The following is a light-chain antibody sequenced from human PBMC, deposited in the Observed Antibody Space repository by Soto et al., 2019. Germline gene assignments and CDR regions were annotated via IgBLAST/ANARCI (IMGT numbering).Light chain of an antibody. CDR1: SSNIGGNS. V-gene: IGLV1-51*01. J-gene: IGLJ1*01. CDR2: DDN. CDR3: GPWDISLIAYV. Sequence: QSVMTQPPSVSAAPGQKVTISCSGSSSNIGGNSVSWYQQLPGTAPKLLIYDDNKRPSGIPDRFSGSKSGTSATLGITGFQTGDEADYYCGPWDISLIAYVFGTGTKLTVL.